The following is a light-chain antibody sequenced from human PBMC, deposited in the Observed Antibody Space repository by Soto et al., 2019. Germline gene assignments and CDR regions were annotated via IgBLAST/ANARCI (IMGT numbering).Light chain of an antibody. CDR2: DAS. J-gene: IGKJ1*01. V-gene: IGKV1-5*01. CDR3: QQYNTYPWT. Sequence: DIQMTQSPSTLSASVGDRVTITFRASQSISSWLAWYQQKPGKAPKLLIYDASTLESGVPSRFSGSGSGTEFTLTINSLQPDDFATYYCQQYNTYPWTFGQGTKVDI. CDR1: QSISSW.